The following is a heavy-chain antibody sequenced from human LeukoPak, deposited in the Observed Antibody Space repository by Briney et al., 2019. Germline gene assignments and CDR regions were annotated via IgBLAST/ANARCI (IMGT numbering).Heavy chain of an antibody. CDR3: ARVSSGWYQDWDFDL. Sequence: SETLSLTCTVSGGSISSYYWSWIRQPAGKGLEWIGRIDTSGNTNYKPSLKSRVTISVDTSKNQFSLKLSSVTAADTAVYYCARVSSGWYQDWDFDLWGRGTLVTVSS. J-gene: IGHJ2*01. CDR1: GGSISSYY. CDR2: IDTSGNT. V-gene: IGHV4-4*07. D-gene: IGHD6-13*01.